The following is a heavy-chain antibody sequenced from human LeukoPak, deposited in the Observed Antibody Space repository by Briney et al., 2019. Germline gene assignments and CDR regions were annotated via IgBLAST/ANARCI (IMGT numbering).Heavy chain of an antibody. CDR1: GSTVSGTH. CDR3: AKDEATSGGGLAS. V-gene: IGHV3-53*01. J-gene: IGHJ5*01. D-gene: IGHD3-16*01. Sequence: PGGSLRLSCAASGSTVSGTHMSWVRQAPGKGLEWVSAMYTGGTTYYADSVTGRFIVSRDTSRNTLFLHMNSLRAEDTAVYYCAKDEATSGGGLASWGQGTLVIVSS. CDR2: MYTGGTT.